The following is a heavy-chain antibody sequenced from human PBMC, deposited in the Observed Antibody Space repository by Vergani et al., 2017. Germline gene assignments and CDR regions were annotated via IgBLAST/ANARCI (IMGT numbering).Heavy chain of an antibody. CDR1: GFTVSSNY. Sequence: AASGFTVSSNYMSWVRQAPGKGLEWVSVIYSGGSTYYADSVKGRFTISRDNSKNTLYLQMNSLRAEATAVYYCARGRGGFGDLDYWGQGTLVTVSS. CDR3: ARGRGGFGDLDY. J-gene: IGHJ4*02. D-gene: IGHD3-10*01. CDR2: IYSGGST. V-gene: IGHV3-66*02.